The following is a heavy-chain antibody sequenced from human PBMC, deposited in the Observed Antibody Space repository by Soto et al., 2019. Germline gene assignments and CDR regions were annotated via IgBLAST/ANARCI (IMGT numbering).Heavy chain of an antibody. CDR2: INAGNGNT. CDR1: GYTFTSYA. CDR3: ARDHPHYDYIWGSYRRYNWFDP. V-gene: IGHV1-3*01. D-gene: IGHD3-16*02. Sequence: ASVKVSCKASGYTFTSYAMHCVRQAPGQRLEWMGWINAGNGNTKYSQKFQGRVTITRDTSASTAYMELSSLRSEDTAVYYCARDHPHYDYIWGSYRRYNWFDPWGQGTLVTVSS. J-gene: IGHJ5*02.